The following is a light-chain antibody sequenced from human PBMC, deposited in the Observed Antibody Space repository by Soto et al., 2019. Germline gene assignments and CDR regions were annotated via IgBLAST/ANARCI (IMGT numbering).Light chain of an antibody. CDR2: DAS. Sequence: EIVLTQSPATLSLSPGERATLSCRASQSVSSYLAWSQKKPGQAPRLLIYDASKRATGISARFSGIGSGTDFTLTISSLEPEELAVYYCQQRDNWPLTYGPGTKVDIK. CDR3: QQRDNWPLT. J-gene: IGKJ3*01. V-gene: IGKV3-11*01. CDR1: QSVSSY.